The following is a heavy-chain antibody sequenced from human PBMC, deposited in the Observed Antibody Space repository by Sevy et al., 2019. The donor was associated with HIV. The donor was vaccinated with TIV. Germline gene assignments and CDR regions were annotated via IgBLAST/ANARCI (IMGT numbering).Heavy chain of an antibody. V-gene: IGHV3-7*01. CDR1: GFTFVSFS. CDR2: ISKGGSEE. CDR3: ARFVSLGY. Sequence: GGSLRLSCAASGFTFVSFSMTWVRQAPGKGLEWVATISKGGSEEYYVDSVKGRFTISRDNAKNSLYLQMNSLSAVDTAVYFCARFVSLGYWGQGTLVTVSS. D-gene: IGHD6-13*01. J-gene: IGHJ4*02.